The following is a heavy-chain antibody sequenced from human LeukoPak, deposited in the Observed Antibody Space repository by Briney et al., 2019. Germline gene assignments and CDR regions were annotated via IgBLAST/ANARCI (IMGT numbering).Heavy chain of an antibody. V-gene: IGHV3-30-3*01. Sequence: GGSLRLSCAASGFTFSSYAMHRVRQAPGKGLEWVAVISYDGSNKYYADSVKGRFTISRDNSKNTLYLQMNSLRAEDTAVYYCAREMSYDYVWGSYRPVSYFDYWGQGALVTVSS. CDR3: AREMSYDYVWGSYRPVSYFDY. J-gene: IGHJ4*02. D-gene: IGHD3-16*02. CDR1: GFTFSSYA. CDR2: ISYDGSNK.